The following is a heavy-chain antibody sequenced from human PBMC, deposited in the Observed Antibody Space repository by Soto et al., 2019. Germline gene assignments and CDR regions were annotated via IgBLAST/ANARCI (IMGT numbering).Heavy chain of an antibody. J-gene: IGHJ4*02. CDR1: AFTFWSHG. D-gene: IGHD3-10*01. CDR3: AREKGSGSYYFDY. V-gene: IGHV3-33*01. CDR2: VGYDGTNK. Sequence: PGGSLRLSCAAPAFTFWSHGVHWVRQAPGKGLEWVAVVGYDGTNKYYADSVKGRFTISRDNSKNTLYLQMNSLRAEDTAVYYCAREKGSGSYYFDYWGLGTLVTVSS.